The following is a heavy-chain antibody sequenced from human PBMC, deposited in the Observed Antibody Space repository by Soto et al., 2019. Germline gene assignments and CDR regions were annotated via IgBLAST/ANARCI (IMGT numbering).Heavy chain of an antibody. D-gene: IGHD1-1*01. CDR1: GFAFNVYS. CDR2: INTNSAYI. Sequence: VQLVESGGGLVNPGGSLRLSCAASGFAFNVYSMNWVRQAPGKGLEWVSSINTNSAYISYADSVKGRFTISRDNSRNSLYLQMHTLRADDTAIYYCTREAFSTVPPSWGQGTLVTVSA. J-gene: IGHJ4*02. V-gene: IGHV3-21*01. CDR3: TREAFSTVPPS.